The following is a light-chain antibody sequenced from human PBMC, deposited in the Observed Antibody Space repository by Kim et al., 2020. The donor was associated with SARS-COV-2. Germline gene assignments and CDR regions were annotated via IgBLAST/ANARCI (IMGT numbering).Light chain of an antibody. J-gene: IGKJ2*01. CDR1: QSVSSY. CDR2: DAS. V-gene: IGKV3-11*01. CDR3: QQRSNWYT. Sequence: LSLCPGERATRSCRASQSVSSYLAWYQQKPGQAPRLLIYDASNRATGIPARFSGSGSGTDFTLTISSLEPEDFAVYYCQQRSNWYTFGQGTKLEI.